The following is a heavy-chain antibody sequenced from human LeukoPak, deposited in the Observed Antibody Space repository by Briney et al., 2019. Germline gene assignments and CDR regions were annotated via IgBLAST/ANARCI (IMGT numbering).Heavy chain of an antibody. Sequence: SETLSLTCTVSGGSISTYFWTWIRQPPGKGLEWIAYISSSGSTNYNPSLKSRVTISVDTSKNLFSLKLSSVTAADTAVYYCARVVSDAFDIWGQGTMVTVSS. CDR3: ARVVSDAFDI. D-gene: IGHD5/OR15-5a*01. V-gene: IGHV4-59*08. CDR1: GGSISTYF. J-gene: IGHJ3*02. CDR2: ISSSGST.